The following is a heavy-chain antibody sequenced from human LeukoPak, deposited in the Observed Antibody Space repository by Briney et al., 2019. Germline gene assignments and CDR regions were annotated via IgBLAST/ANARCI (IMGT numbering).Heavy chain of an antibody. D-gene: IGHD4-11*01. CDR1: GFTFSSYA. CDR3: ARDLQFDY. Sequence: GGSLRLSCAASGFTFSSYAMNWVRQAPGKGPEWVSYITSTGSTIYYADSVKGRFTISRDNAKNSLYLQMNSLRAEDTAVYYCARDLQFDYWGQGTLVTVSS. CDR2: ITSTGSTI. J-gene: IGHJ4*02. V-gene: IGHV3-48*03.